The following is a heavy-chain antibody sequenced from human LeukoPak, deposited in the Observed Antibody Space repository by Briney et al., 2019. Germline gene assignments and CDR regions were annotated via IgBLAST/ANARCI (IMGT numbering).Heavy chain of an antibody. CDR2: SSGNGGST. D-gene: IGHD6-13*01. CDR1: GFTFSNYA. Sequence: GGSLRLSCGASGFTFSNYAMSWVRQAPGKGLEWVSTSSGNGGSTYYGDSVKGRFTISRDNVKNTLYLQMNSLRAEDTAVYYCAKERRIAAAGTLDYWGQGTLVTVSS. J-gene: IGHJ4*02. CDR3: AKERRIAAAGTLDY. V-gene: IGHV3-23*01.